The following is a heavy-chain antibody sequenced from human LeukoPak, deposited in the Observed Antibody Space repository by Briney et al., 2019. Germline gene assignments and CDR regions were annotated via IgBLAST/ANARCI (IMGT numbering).Heavy chain of an antibody. Sequence: GGSLRLPCTTSGFAFSNYAMSWVRQAPGKGLEWVSGMSGVNTYYADSVKGRFTISRDNSKNTLYLQMNSLRAEDTAVYYCAKIFLAEGGYDYVWGSYHNWFDPWGQGTLVTVSS. D-gene: IGHD3-16*02. V-gene: IGHV3-23*01. CDR2: MSGVNT. CDR1: GFAFSNYA. J-gene: IGHJ5*02. CDR3: AKIFLAEGGYDYVWGSYHNWFDP.